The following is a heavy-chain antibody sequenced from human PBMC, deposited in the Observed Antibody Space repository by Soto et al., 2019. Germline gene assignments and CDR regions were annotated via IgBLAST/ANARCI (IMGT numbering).Heavy chain of an antibody. Sequence: EVQLVESGGGLVQPGGSLRLSCAASGLTFSSYWMSWVRQAPGKGLEWVANIKQDGSEKYYVDSVKGRFTISRDNAKNSLYLQMNSLRAEDTAVYYCAREKPNDSSGFDAFDIWGQGTMVTVSS. J-gene: IGHJ3*02. CDR1: GLTFSSYW. CDR2: IKQDGSEK. CDR3: AREKPNDSSGFDAFDI. V-gene: IGHV3-7*05. D-gene: IGHD3-22*01.